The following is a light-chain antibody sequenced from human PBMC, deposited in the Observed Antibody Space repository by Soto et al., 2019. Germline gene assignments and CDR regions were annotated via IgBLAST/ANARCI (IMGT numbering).Light chain of an antibody. CDR2: AAS. V-gene: IGKV1-12*01. Sequence: CRASQDISDWLAWYQQKPGKAPRLLIFAASNLHTEVPSRFSGSGYGTDFSLTINGLQPEDFATYYCQQAKSFPLTFGGGTKVGIK. CDR1: QDISDW. CDR3: QQAKSFPLT. J-gene: IGKJ4*01.